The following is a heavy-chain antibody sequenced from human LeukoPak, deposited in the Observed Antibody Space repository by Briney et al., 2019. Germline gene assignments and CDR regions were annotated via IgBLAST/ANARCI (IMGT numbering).Heavy chain of an antibody. CDR1: GYSFTAYG. Sequence: ESLKISCKGSGYSFTAYGISWVRQAPGQGLEWMGWISVYNGNTNYAQKFQGRVTMTTDTSTNTAYMELRSLISDDTAVYYCARGPHYYGSGSYYPFDYWGQGTLVTVSS. J-gene: IGHJ4*02. CDR2: ISVYNGNT. CDR3: ARGPHYYGSGSYYPFDY. D-gene: IGHD3-10*01. V-gene: IGHV1-18*01.